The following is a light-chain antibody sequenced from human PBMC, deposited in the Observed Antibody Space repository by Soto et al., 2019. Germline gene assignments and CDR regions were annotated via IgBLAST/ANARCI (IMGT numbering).Light chain of an antibody. Sequence: EIVFTQSPGTLSFSPGERATLSCRASQSVSTSYVAWYQQKPGQAPRLLIYGASNRATGIPDRFSGSGSGTDFTLTISRLEPEDSAVYYCEQYGSSPRTFGQGTKVDIK. V-gene: IGKV3-20*01. CDR3: EQYGSSPRT. CDR1: QSVSTSY. J-gene: IGKJ1*01. CDR2: GAS.